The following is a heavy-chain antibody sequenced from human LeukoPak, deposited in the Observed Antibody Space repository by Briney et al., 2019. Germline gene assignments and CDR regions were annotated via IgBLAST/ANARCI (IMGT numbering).Heavy chain of an antibody. J-gene: IGHJ4*02. CDR3: ASLTAMGDSYFDY. Sequence: SVKVSCKASGGTFSSYAISWVRQAPGQGLEWMGGIIPIFGTANYAQKFQGRVTITADESTSTAYMELSSLRSEDTAVYYCASLTAMGDSYFDYWGQGTLVTVSS. V-gene: IGHV1-69*13. CDR2: IIPIFGTA. CDR1: GGTFSSYA. D-gene: IGHD5-18*01.